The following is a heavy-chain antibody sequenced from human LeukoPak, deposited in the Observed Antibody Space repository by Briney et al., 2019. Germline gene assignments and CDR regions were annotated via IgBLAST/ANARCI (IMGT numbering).Heavy chain of an antibody. D-gene: IGHD6-19*01. CDR3: ARDLTVAGADY. CDR1: GFSFSSYW. CDR2: IKQDGSEK. V-gene: IGHV3-7*01. J-gene: IGHJ4*02. Sequence: GGSLRLSCAASGFSFSSYWMSWVRQAPGKGLEWVANIKQDGSEKYYVDSVKGRFTVSRDNAKNSLYLQMNSLRAEDTAVYYCARDLTVAGADYWGQGTLVTVSS.